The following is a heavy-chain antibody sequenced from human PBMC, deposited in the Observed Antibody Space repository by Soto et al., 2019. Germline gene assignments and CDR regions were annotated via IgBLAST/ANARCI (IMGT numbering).Heavy chain of an antibody. CDR1: GFTFSSYA. CDR3: ARDFSMVILAPGY. Sequence: PGGSLRLSCAASGFTFSSYAMHWVHQAPGKGLEWVGFIWYDGSNTFYAESVKGRFTISRDNSKNTVYLQINALRAEDTAVYYCARDFSMVILAPGYWGQGTLVTVSS. D-gene: IGHD3-16*01. CDR2: IWYDGSNT. J-gene: IGHJ4*02. V-gene: IGHV3-33*01.